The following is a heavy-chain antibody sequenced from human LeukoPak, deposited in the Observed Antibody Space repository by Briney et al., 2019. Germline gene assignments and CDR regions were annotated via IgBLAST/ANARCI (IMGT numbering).Heavy chain of an antibody. V-gene: IGHV1-69*13. CDR2: ITPIFGTA. D-gene: IGHD3-22*01. CDR1: GGTFSSYA. CDR3: ARDNYYDSSGYYQYYFDY. Sequence: ASVKVSCKASGGTFSSYAISWVRQAPGQGLEWMGGITPIFGTANYAQKFQGRVTITADESTSTAYMELSSLRSEDTAVYYCARDNYYDSSGYYQYYFDYWGQGTLVTVSS. J-gene: IGHJ4*02.